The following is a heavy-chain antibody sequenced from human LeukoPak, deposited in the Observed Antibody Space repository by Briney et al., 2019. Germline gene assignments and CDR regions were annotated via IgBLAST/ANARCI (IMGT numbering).Heavy chain of an antibody. CDR2: ISSDGTYT. Sequence: PGGSLRLSCAASGFTFSSHLMHWVRQAPGKGLVWVSRISSDGTYTNYADSVKGRFTISRDNAKNTLYLQMNSLRAEDTAIYYCATSRTFDYWGQGTLVTVSS. J-gene: IGHJ4*02. V-gene: IGHV3-74*01. CDR3: ATSRTFDY. CDR1: GFTFSSHL. D-gene: IGHD2-2*01.